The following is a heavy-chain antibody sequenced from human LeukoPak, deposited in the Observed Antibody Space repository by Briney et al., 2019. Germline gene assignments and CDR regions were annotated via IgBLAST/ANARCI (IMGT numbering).Heavy chain of an antibody. Sequence: PGRSLRLSCAASGFTFSSYGMHWVRQAPGKGLEWVAVIWYDGSNKYYADSVKGRFTISRDNYKNTLYLQMNSLRAEDTGVYYCAKDPTTEPFVGGQGTLVTVSS. D-gene: IGHD4-17*01. V-gene: IGHV3-33*06. CDR1: GFTFSSYG. J-gene: IGHJ4*02. CDR3: AKDPTTEPFV. CDR2: IWYDGSNK.